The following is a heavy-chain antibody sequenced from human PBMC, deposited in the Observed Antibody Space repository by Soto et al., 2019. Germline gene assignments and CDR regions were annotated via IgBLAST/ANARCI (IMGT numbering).Heavy chain of an antibody. CDR2: ISSNGGST. V-gene: IGHV3-64D*06. Sequence: GGSLRLSCAASGFTFSSYSMNWVRQAPGKGLEWVSAISSNGGSTHYADSVKGRFTISRDNSENTLYLQMNSLRPEDTAVYYCVTTGCCSDRSSGYFQHWGQGTLVTVSS. J-gene: IGHJ1*01. CDR3: VTTGCCSDRSSGYFQH. CDR1: GFTFSSYS. D-gene: IGHD6-25*01.